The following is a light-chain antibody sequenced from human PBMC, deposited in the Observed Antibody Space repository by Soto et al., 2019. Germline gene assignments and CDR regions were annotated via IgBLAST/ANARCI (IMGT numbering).Light chain of an antibody. CDR1: QSVSSSY. CDR3: QLYGSSPPRYT. J-gene: IGKJ2*01. Sequence: ESELTQSPGTLSLSPGERATLSCRASQSVSSSYLAWYQQKPGQAPRLLIYAASTRATGIPDRFSGSGSGTDFTLTISRLEPEDFAVYFCQLYGSSPPRYTFGQGTKLEIK. V-gene: IGKV3-20*01. CDR2: AAS.